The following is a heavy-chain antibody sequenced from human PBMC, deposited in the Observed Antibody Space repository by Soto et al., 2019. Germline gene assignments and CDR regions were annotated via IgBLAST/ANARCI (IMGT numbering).Heavy chain of an antibody. CDR2: ISSSSSTI. CDR1: GFTFSSYS. CDR3: ARGDKSGWSRC. V-gene: IGHV3-48*01. J-gene: IGHJ4*02. D-gene: IGHD6-19*01. Sequence: EVQLVESGGGLVQPGGSLRLSCAASGFTFSSYSMNWVRQAPGKGLEWVSYISSSSSTIYYADSVKGRFTISRDNAKNSLYLQMNSLRAEDTAVYYCARGDKSGWSRCWGQGTLVTVSS.